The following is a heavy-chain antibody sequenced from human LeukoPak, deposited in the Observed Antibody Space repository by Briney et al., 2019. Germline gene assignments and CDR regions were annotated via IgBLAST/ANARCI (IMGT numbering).Heavy chain of an antibody. J-gene: IGHJ6*02. CDR1: GFSVSNTY. V-gene: IGHV3-53*04. CDR2: IYSGDSGVST. D-gene: IGHD6-6*01. Sequence: GGSLRLSCAASGFSVSNTYMSWVRQAPGKGLEWVSVIYSGDSGVSTYYADSVKGRFTISRHNFKNTLYLQMSSLRAEDTAVYFCARSAARLRYYYAMDVWGQGTTVTV. CDR3: ARSAARLRYYYAMDV.